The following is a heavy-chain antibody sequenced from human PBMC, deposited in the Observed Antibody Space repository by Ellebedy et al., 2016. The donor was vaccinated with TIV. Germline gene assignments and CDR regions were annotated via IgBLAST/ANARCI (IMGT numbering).Heavy chain of an antibody. J-gene: IGHJ4*02. Sequence: AASVKVSCKTSGYTFTDYYIHWVRQAPGQGLEWMAWINPNSGGTNDAQKFQGRVTVTRDTSTSTAFLELSRLRSDDTAVYYCTRDLTNIVSGDYWGQGTLVTVSS. CDR1: GYTFTDYY. V-gene: IGHV1-2*02. CDR3: TRDLTNIVSGDY. CDR2: INPNSGGT. D-gene: IGHD5/OR15-5a*01.